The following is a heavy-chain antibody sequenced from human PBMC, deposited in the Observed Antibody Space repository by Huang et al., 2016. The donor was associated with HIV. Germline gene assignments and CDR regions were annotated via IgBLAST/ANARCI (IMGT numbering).Heavy chain of an antibody. Sequence: QVQLVQSGAEVKKPGSSVKVSCKASGGTFSSYAIRGVRQAPGQGLWWMGGTSPSVGTANYAQKFQGRVTITADESTSTAYMELSSLRSEDTAVYYCARVESRRYYDSSGYYYWGQGTLVTVSS. V-gene: IGHV1-69*01. CDR2: TSPSVGTA. J-gene: IGHJ4*02. CDR1: GGTFSSYA. D-gene: IGHD3-22*01. CDR3: ARVESRRYYDSSGYYY.